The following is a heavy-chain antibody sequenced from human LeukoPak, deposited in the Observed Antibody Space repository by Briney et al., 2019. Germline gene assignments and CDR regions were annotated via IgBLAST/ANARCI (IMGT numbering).Heavy chain of an antibody. D-gene: IGHD2-15*01. Sequence: SETLSLTCAVYGGSFSGYYWSWIRQPPGKGLEWIGEINHSGSTNYNPSLKSRVTISVDTSKNQFSLKLSSVTAADTAVYYCAGAQRVCSGGSCYPNYFDYWGQGTLVTVSS. CDR3: AGAQRVCSGGSCYPNYFDY. CDR2: INHSGST. J-gene: IGHJ4*02. V-gene: IGHV4-34*01. CDR1: GGSFSGYY.